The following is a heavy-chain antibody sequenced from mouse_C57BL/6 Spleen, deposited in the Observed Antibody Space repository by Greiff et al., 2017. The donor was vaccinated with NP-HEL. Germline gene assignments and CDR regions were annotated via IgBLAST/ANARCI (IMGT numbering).Heavy chain of an antibody. D-gene: IGHD2-2*01. CDR1: GYTFTDYY. V-gene: IGHV1-19*01. CDR2: INPYNGGT. CDR3: TSTMVTTKAMDY. Sequence: VQLQQSGPVLVKPGASVKLSCKASGYTFTDYYMNWVKQSHGKSLEWIGVINPYNGGTSYNQKFKGKATLTVDKSSSTAYMELNSLTSEDSAVYYCTSTMVTTKAMDYWGQGTSVTVSS. J-gene: IGHJ4*01.